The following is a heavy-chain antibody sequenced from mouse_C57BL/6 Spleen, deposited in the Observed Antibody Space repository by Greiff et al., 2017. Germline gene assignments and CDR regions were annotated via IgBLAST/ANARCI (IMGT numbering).Heavy chain of an antibody. D-gene: IGHD1-1*01. CDR2: IHPNSGST. Sequence: VQLQQPGAELVKPGASVKLSCKASGYTFTSYWMHWVKQRPGQGLEWIGMIHPNSGSTNYNEKFKSKATLTVDKSSSTAYMQLSSLTSEDSAVYYCARRPITTVVARGFDYWGQGTTLTVSS. V-gene: IGHV1-64*01. CDR1: GYTFTSYW. J-gene: IGHJ2*01. CDR3: ARRPITTVVARGFDY.